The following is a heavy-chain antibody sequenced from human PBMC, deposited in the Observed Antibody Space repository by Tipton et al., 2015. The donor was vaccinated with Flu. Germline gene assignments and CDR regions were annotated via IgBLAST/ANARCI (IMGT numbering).Heavy chain of an antibody. CDR2: ISAYNGNK. CDR3: ESGGSGSYYNRIGGPGTV. D-gene: IGHD3-10*01. CDR1: GYTFTSYG. Sequence: QLVQSGAEVKKPGASVKVSCKASGYTFTSYGISWVRQDPGQGLEWMGWISAYNGNKTYEQKLQGRVTMTTDTSTSTADMELSSLRSDDTAVYYCESGGSGSYYNRIGGPGTVWGQGTLVTVSS. V-gene: IGHV1-18*01. J-gene: IGHJ4*02.